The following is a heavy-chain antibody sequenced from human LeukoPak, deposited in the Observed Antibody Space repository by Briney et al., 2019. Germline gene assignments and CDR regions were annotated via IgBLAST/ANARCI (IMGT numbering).Heavy chain of an antibody. V-gene: IGHV3-21*01. CDR2: ISSSSSYI. Sequence: GGSLRLSCAASGFTFSSYSMNWVRQAPGKGLEWVSSISSSSSYIYYADSVKGRFTISRDNAKNSLYLQMNSLRAKDTAVYYCARDPLYDSSGIYQIDYWGQGTLVTVSS. J-gene: IGHJ4*02. D-gene: IGHD3-22*01. CDR1: GFTFSSYS. CDR3: ARDPLYDSSGIYQIDY.